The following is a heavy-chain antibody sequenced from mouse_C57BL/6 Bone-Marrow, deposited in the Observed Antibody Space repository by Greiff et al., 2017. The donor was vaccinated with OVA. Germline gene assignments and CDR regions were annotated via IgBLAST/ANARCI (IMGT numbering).Heavy chain of an antibody. CDR3: AVHYCDY. V-gene: IGHV5-17*01. J-gene: IGHJ2*01. CDR1: GFTFSDYG. CDR2: ISSGSSTI. Sequence: DVHLVESGGGLVKPGGSLKLSCAASGFTFSDYGMHWVRQAPEKGLEWVAYISSGSSTIYYADTVKGRFTISRDNAKNTLFLQMTSLRSEDTAMYYCAVHYCDYWGQGTTLTVSS.